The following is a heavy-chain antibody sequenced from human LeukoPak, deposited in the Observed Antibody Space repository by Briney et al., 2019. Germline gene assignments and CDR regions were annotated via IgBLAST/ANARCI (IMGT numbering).Heavy chain of an antibody. Sequence: GGSLRLSCAASGFTFSSSEMNWVRQAPEKGLEWVSYISSSGSTIYYADSVKGRFTISRDNAKNSLYLQMNSLRAEDTAVYYCAGDGLRYFDWLPDYWGQGTLVTVSS. J-gene: IGHJ4*02. CDR3: AGDGLRYFDWLPDY. CDR1: GFTFSSSE. CDR2: ISSSGSTI. D-gene: IGHD3-9*01. V-gene: IGHV3-48*03.